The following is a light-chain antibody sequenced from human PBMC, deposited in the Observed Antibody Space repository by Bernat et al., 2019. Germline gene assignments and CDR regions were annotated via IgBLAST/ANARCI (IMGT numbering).Light chain of an antibody. Sequence: DIQMTQSPSSLSASVGDRVTITCRASQSISSYLNWYQQKPGKAPKLLIYAASSLQSGAPSRFSGSGSGTDFTLTISSLQPEDFATYYCQQSYRTPRTFGQGTKLDIK. V-gene: IGKV1-39*01. CDR2: AAS. CDR3: QQSYRTPRT. J-gene: IGKJ2*01. CDR1: QSISSY.